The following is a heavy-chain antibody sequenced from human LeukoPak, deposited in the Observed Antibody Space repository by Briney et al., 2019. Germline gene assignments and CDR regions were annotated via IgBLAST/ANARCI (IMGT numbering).Heavy chain of an antibody. Sequence: GGSLRLSCVVSGFTVSDNYMIWVRQAPGKGLERVSVIYGDGRTSYPDPVKGRFTISRDNSKNTLSLQMNNLRAEDTAVYYCARGRGLGVVSPYFDYWGQGTLVTVSS. CDR2: IYGDGRT. J-gene: IGHJ4*02. D-gene: IGHD3-3*01. V-gene: IGHV3-53*01. CDR3: ARGRGLGVVSPYFDY. CDR1: GFTVSDNY.